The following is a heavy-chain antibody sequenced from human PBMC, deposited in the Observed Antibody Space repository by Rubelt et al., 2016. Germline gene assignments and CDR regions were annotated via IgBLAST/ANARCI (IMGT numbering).Heavy chain of an antibody. Sequence: QVQLQESGPGLVKPSETLSFTCTVSGGSISSHYWSWIRQPAGKGLEWIGRIYNSGSTNYNPSLKSRVTMSVDTSKHQWSLKLSGVSAADTAEYHCARDRGSSSWYGVDYWGQGTLVTVSS. V-gene: IGHV4-4*07. J-gene: IGHJ4*02. CDR1: GGSISSHY. CDR3: ARDRGSSSWYGVDY. CDR2: IYNSGST. D-gene: IGHD6-13*01.